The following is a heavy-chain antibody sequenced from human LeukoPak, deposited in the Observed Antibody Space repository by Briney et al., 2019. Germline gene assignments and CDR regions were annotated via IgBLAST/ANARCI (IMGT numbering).Heavy chain of an antibody. CDR2: ISAYNGNT. CDR3: ARQSERWELLIRD. Sequence: GASVKVSCKASGYTFTSYGIRWVRQAPGQGLEWIGWISAYNGNTNYAQKLQGRVTMTTDTSTSTAYMELRSLRSDDTAVYYCARQSERWELLIRDWGQGTLVTVSS. D-gene: IGHD1-26*01. J-gene: IGHJ4*02. V-gene: IGHV1-18*01. CDR1: GYTFTSYG.